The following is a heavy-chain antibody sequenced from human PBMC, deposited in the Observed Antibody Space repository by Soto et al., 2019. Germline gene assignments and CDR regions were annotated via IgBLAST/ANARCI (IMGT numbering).Heavy chain of an antibody. CDR1: GFTFSSYW. CDR2: INSDGSSI. J-gene: IGHJ4*02. Sequence: EVHLVECGGGLVQPGGSLRLSCAASGFTFSSYWMHWVRQAPGKGLVWVSRINSDGSSIRYADSVKGRFTISRDNAKNTLYLQMNNLRADDTAVYYCATSISVGGGGWGQGTLVTVSS. CDR3: ATSISVGGGG. D-gene: IGHD3-16*01. V-gene: IGHV3-74*01.